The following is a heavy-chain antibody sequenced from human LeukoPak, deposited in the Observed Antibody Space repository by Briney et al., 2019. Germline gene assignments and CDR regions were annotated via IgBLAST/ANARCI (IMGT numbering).Heavy chain of an antibody. J-gene: IGHJ6*02. CDR2: IYSGGST. Sequence: GGSLRLSCAASGFTVSSNYMSWVRQAPGKGLEWASVIYSGGSTYYADSVKGRFTISRDNSKNTLYLQMNSLRAEDTAVYYCARDRVDTVNDYYYGMDVWGQGTTVTVSS. CDR3: ARDRVDTVNDYYYGMDV. CDR1: GFTVSSNY. V-gene: IGHV3-53*01. D-gene: IGHD5-18*01.